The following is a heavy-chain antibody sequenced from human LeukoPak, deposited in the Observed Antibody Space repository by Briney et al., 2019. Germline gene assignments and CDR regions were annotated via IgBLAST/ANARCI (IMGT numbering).Heavy chain of an antibody. Sequence: EASVKVSCTASGYTFTSYGISWVRQAPGQGLEWMGWISAYNGNTNYAQKLQGRVTMTTDTSTSTAYMELRSLRSDDTAVYYCARVLVYCSSTSCYTGESWFDPWGQGTLVTVSS. J-gene: IGHJ5*02. D-gene: IGHD2-2*02. CDR3: ARVLVYCSSTSCYTGESWFDP. CDR1: GYTFTSYG. V-gene: IGHV1-18*01. CDR2: ISAYNGNT.